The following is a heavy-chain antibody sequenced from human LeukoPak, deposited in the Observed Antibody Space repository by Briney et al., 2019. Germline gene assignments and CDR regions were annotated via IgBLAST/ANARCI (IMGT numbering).Heavy chain of an antibody. V-gene: IGHV4-30-2*01. CDR1: GGSISSGGYY. CDR3: ARDSFGEQWLVGIYYYYYMDV. Sequence: PSQTLSLTCTVSGGSISSGGYYWSWIRQPPGKGLEWIGYIYHSGSTYYNPSLKSRVTISVDRSKNQFSLKLSSVTAADTAVYYCARDSFGEQWLVGIYYYYYMDVWGKGTTVTVSS. J-gene: IGHJ6*03. CDR2: IYHSGST. D-gene: IGHD6-19*01.